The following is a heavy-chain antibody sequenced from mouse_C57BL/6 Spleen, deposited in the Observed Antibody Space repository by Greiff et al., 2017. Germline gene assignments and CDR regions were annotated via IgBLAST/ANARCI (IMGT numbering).Heavy chain of an antibody. V-gene: IGHV1-50*01. CDR2: IDPSDSYT. J-gene: IGHJ2*01. CDR1: GYTFTSYW. D-gene: IGHD1-1*01. Sequence: QVQLQQPGAELVKPGASVKLSCKASGYTFTSYWMQWVKQRPGQGLEWIGEIDPSDSYTNYNQKFKGKATLTVDTSSSTAYMQLSSLTSENSAVYYCARSDYYGSGRYFDYWGQGTTLTVSS. CDR3: ARSDYYGSGRYFDY.